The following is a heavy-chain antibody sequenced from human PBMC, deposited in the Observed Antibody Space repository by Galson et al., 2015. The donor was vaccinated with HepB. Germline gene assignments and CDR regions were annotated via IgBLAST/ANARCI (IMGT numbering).Heavy chain of an antibody. J-gene: IGHJ6*02. CDR2: ISGYNGNT. Sequence: SVKVSCKASGYTFSNYGISWVRQAPGQGLEWMGWISGYNGNTNYVRKVEDRVTMTTDTSTTTAYMELRSLRSDDTAVYYCARVPGGLFEGVVHDDYDDYYYGMDVWGQGTTVTVSS. CDR3: ARVPGGLFEGVVHDDYDDYYYGMDV. D-gene: IGHD4-17*01. V-gene: IGHV1-18*04. CDR1: GYTFSNYG.